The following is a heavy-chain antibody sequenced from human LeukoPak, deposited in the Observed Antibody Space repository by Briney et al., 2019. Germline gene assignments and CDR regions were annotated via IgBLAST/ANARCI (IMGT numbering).Heavy chain of an antibody. CDR2: IYYSGIT. D-gene: IGHD3-22*01. V-gene: IGHV4-39*02. Sequence: SETLSLTCTVSGGSISSSSDYWGWIRQPPGKDLEWIESIYYSGITYYNPSLKSRVTLSVDTSKNQFSLKVSSVTAADTAVYYCAREGDSSGYPLDYWGQGTLVTVSS. CDR3: AREGDSSGYPLDY. CDR1: GGSISSSSDY. J-gene: IGHJ4*02.